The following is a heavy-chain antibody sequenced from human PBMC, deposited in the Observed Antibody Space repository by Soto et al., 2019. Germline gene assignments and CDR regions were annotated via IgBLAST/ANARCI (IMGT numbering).Heavy chain of an antibody. J-gene: IGHJ4*02. CDR1: GLTFSSYA. CDR3: ADGGEWSFTFVY. Sequence: EVQLLESGGGLVQPGGSLRLSCAASGLTFSSYAMSWVRQVPGKGLEWVSAIRPGGDHTYYRDSVKGRFSISRDNSKGSLYLQMKDLRAEDTAVYYCADGGEWSFTFVYWGRGTLVSVSS. V-gene: IGHV3-23*01. CDR2: IRPGGDHT. D-gene: IGHD3-3*01.